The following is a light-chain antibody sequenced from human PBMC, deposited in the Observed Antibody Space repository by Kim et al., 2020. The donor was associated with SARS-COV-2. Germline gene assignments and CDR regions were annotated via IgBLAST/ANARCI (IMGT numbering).Light chain of an antibody. CDR1: NSRSKR. CDR3: QVWDTNTDQHV. CDR2: SDK. V-gene: IGLV3-21*01. J-gene: IGLJ1*01. Sequence: APGEKARLTRGGTNSRSKRGHWYQQRPGRAPVLVSYSDKDRPSGSPERCSGSNAGNTATLTISGVDAGDEADYYCQVWDTNTDQHVFGSGTKGTVL.